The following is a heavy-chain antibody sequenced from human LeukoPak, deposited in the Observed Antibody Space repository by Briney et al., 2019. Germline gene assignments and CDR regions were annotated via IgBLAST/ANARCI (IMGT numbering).Heavy chain of an antibody. Sequence: GGSLRLSCAASGFTLSSYGMHWVRQAPGKGLEWVAFIRYDGSNKQHAGSVKGRFTISRDNSKNTLYLQMNSLRAEVTALYYCAKDKSLYSNSWYYFDYWGQGTLVTVSS. D-gene: IGHD6-13*01. CDR3: AKDKSLYSNSWYYFDY. J-gene: IGHJ4*02. V-gene: IGHV3-30*02. CDR1: GFTLSSYG. CDR2: IRYDGSNK.